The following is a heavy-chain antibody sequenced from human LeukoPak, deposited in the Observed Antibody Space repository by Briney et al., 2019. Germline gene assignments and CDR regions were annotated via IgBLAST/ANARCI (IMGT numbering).Heavy chain of an antibody. V-gene: IGHV1-2*02. J-gene: IGHJ4*02. CDR3: ARDFGASEYDY. CDR2: INPNRGGT. D-gene: IGHD3-10*01. Sequence: ASVSVSYKASGYTFTVYYMHCVRQAPGQGLEWMGCINPNRGGTSCTQTSQARVSMTRETSSSTAYMELSRLRSDDTAVYYCARDFGASEYDYWGQGTLVTVSS. CDR1: GYTFTVYY.